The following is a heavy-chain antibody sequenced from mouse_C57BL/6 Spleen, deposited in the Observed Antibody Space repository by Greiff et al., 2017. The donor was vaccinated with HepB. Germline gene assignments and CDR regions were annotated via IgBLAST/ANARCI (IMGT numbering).Heavy chain of an antibody. V-gene: IGHV1-72*01. CDR1: GYTFTSYW. CDR3: ARTTPVVAPFDY. Sequence: QVQLQQPGAELVKPGASVKLSCKASGYTFTSYWMHWVKQMPGRGLEWIGRIDTNSGGTKYNEKIKSKATLTVDKPSSTAYMQLSILTSEDSAVYYCARTTPVVAPFDYWGQGTTLTVSS. D-gene: IGHD1-1*01. CDR2: IDTNSGGT. J-gene: IGHJ2*01.